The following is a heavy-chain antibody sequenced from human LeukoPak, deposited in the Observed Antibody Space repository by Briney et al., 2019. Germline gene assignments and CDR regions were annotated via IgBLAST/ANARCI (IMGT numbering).Heavy chain of an antibody. CDR1: GDSVRTSNSC. CDR3: ARYPHYFFDNSAR. V-gene: IGHV4-39*01. Sequence: TASETLSLTCTVSGDSVRTSNSCWGWIRQPPGKGLVWIVSMYYSGNTYYNPSLKSRVTISVDTSKYQLSLRLSSVTAAHTAVYFCARYPHYFFDNSARWGQGTLVTVSS. J-gene: IGHJ4*02. D-gene: IGHD3-22*01. CDR2: MYYSGNT.